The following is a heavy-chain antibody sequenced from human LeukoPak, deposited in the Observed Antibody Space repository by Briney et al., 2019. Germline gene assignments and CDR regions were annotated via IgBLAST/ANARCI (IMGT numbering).Heavy chain of an antibody. CDR3: AKDLRQWLAKYFQH. Sequence: PGGSLRLSCAASGFTFSSYAMSWVRQAPGKGLEWVSAISGSGGSTYYADSVKGRFTISRDNSKDTLYLQMNSLRAEDTAVYYCAKDLRQWLAKYFQHWGQGTLVTVSS. V-gene: IGHV3-23*01. J-gene: IGHJ1*01. CDR2: ISGSGGST. CDR1: GFTFSSYA. D-gene: IGHD6-19*01.